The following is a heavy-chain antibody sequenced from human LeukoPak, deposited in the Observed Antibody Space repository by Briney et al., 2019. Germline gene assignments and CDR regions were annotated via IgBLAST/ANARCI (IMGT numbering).Heavy chain of an antibody. Sequence: SETLSLTCTVSGGSISSSSYYWGWIRQPPGKGLEWIGSIYYSGSTYYNPSLKSRVTISVDTSKNQFSLKLSSVTAADTAVYYCARQRRGNFGVVIDYFDYWGQGTLVTVSS. CDR3: ARQRRGNFGVVIDYFDY. D-gene: IGHD3-3*01. CDR1: GGSISSSSYY. J-gene: IGHJ4*02. V-gene: IGHV4-39*01. CDR2: IYYSGST.